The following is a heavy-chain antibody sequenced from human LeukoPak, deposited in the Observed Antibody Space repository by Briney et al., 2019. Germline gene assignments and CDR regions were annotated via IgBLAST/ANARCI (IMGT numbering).Heavy chain of an antibody. CDR3: ARANPTIDY. Sequence: GGSLRLSCAASGFSSSSYSMNWVRQTPGKGLEWVSAISSSSSYIYYADSVKGRFTISRDNAKNSLYLQMNSLRAEDTAVYYCARANPTIDYWGQGTLVTVSS. V-gene: IGHV3-21*01. CDR2: ISSSSSYI. J-gene: IGHJ4*02. D-gene: IGHD2-2*01. CDR1: GFSSSSYS.